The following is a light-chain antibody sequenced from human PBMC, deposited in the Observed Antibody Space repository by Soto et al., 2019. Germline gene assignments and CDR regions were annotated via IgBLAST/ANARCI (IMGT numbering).Light chain of an antibody. CDR1: QFVSSNS. J-gene: IGKJ1*01. Sequence: EIVLTQSPGTLSLSPGERATLSCRASQFVSSNSLAWYQQKRGQAPRLLIHDASSRATGIPDRFSGSGSGTDFTLTISRLEPEDFAVYYCQQYAGSPRTFGQGTKVDI. CDR2: DAS. CDR3: QQYAGSPRT. V-gene: IGKV3-20*01.